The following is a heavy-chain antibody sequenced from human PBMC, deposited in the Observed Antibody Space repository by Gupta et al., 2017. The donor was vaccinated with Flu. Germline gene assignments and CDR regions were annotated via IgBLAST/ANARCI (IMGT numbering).Heavy chain of an antibody. J-gene: IGHJ3*02. D-gene: IGHD3-3*01. Sequence: QVQLVESGGGVVQPGRSLRLSCAASGFTFSSYGMHWVRQAPGKGLEWVAVIWYDGSNKYYADSVKGRFTISRDNSKNTLYLQMNSLRAEDTAVYYCAREFFGREWLPSRDAFDIWGQGTMVTVSS. V-gene: IGHV3-33*01. CDR3: AREFFGREWLPSRDAFDI. CDR2: IWYDGSNK. CDR1: GFTFSSYG.